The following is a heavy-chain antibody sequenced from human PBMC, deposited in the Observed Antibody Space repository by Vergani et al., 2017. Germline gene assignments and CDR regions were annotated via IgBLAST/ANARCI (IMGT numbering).Heavy chain of an antibody. CDR1: GFTLSAFG. CDR2: IGRDARSH. J-gene: IGHJ4*02. D-gene: IGHD6-6*01. CDR3: AKAVNSSSSLFGY. Sequence: QVQLVESGGGVFQPGGSRSLSCTAPGFTLSAFGTNWVRRTPGMGPEWWAFIGRDARSHDYADSVKGRFTISRDNSKNTLYLQMNSLRAEDTAVYYCAKAVNSSSSLFGYWGQGTLVTVSS. V-gene: IGHV3-30*02.